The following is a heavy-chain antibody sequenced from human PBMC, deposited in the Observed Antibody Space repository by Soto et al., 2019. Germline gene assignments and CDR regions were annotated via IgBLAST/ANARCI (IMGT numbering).Heavy chain of an antibody. J-gene: IGHJ3*02. CDR2: IYSGGST. D-gene: IGHD3-22*01. V-gene: IGHV3-66*01. CDR1: GFTVSSNY. CDR3: ARELLGAYDSSGYAIDAFDI. Sequence: GESLKISCAASGFTVSSNYMSWVRQAPGKGLEWVSVIYSGGSTYYADSVKGRFTISRDNSKNTLYLQMNSLRAEDTAVYYCARELLGAYDSSGYAIDAFDIWGQGTMVTVS.